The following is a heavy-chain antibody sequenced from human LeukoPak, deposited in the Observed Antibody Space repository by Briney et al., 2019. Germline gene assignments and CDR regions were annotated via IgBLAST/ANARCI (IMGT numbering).Heavy chain of an antibody. CDR3: AKYPGGFTGIVNYYHMDV. CDR2: IRSDGSNK. V-gene: IGHV3-30*02. CDR1: GFTFGSYG. D-gene: IGHD1-26*01. Sequence: GGSLRLSCAASGFTFGSYGMHWVRQAPGKGLEWVTFIRSDGSNKYYADSVKGRFTISRDNSKNTLFLQMNSLRAEDTALYYCAKYPGGFTGIVNYYHMDVWGKGTTVTVSS. J-gene: IGHJ6*03.